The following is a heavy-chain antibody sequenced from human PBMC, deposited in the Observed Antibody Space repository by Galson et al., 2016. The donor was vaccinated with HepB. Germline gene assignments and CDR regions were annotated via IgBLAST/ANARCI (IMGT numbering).Heavy chain of an antibody. CDR1: GFTFSAYG. V-gene: IGHV3-30*04. D-gene: IGHD2-8*02. CDR3: ARRRCTGGSCYSDY. Sequence: SLRLSCAASGFTFSAYGMHWVRQAPAKGLESVAVISNDGKNKNYADSLRGRFTISRDNPKNTLSLQMNSLRTEDTAVYYCARRRCTGGSCYSDYWGQGTLVTVSS. CDR2: ISNDGKNK. J-gene: IGHJ4*02.